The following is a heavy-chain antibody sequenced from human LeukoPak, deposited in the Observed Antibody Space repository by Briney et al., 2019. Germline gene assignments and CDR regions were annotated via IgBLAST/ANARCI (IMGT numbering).Heavy chain of an antibody. J-gene: IGHJ6*03. D-gene: IGHD6-13*01. CDR1: GGSISSYY. CDR3: ARGPGYSSSWAEGYYYYMDV. Sequence: PSETLSLTCTVSGGSISSYYWSWIRQPPGKGLEWIGYIYYSGSTYHNPSLKSRVTISVDTSKNQFSLKLSSVTAADTAVYYCARGPGYSSSWAEGYYYYMDVWGKGTTVTISS. V-gene: IGHV4-59*01. CDR2: IYYSGST.